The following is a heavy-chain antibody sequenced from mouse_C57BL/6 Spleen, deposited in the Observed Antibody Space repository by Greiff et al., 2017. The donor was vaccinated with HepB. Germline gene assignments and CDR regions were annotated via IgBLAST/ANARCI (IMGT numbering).Heavy chain of an antibody. CDR2: IHPNSGST. CDR3: AREPYYYGSSHPFAY. J-gene: IGHJ3*01. Sequence: QVQLQQPGAELVKPGASVKLSCKASGYTFTSYWVHWVKQRPGQGLEWIGMIHPNSGSTNYNEKFKSKATLTVDKSSSTAYMQLSSLTSEDSAVYYCAREPYYYGSSHPFAYWGQGTLVTVSA. CDR1: GYTFTSYW. D-gene: IGHD1-1*01. V-gene: IGHV1-64*01.